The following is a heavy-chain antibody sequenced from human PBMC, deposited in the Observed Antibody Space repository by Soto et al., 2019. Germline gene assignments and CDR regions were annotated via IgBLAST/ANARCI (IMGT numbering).Heavy chain of an antibody. CDR2: IWYDGSNK. CDR1: GFTFSSYG. V-gene: IGHV3-33*01. CDR3: ARSLVVPAAERYFDL. J-gene: IGHJ2*01. D-gene: IGHD2-2*01. Sequence: GGSLRLSCAASGFTFSSYGMHWVRQAPGKGLEWVAVIWYDGSNKYYADSVKGRFTISRDNSKNTLYLQMNSLRAEDTAVYYCARSLVVPAAERYFDLWGRGTLVTVSS.